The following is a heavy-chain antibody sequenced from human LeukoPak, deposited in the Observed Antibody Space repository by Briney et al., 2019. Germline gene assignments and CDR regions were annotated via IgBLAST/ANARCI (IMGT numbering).Heavy chain of an antibody. CDR1: GFTFDDYA. CDR2: ISWNSGSI. J-gene: IGHJ4*02. Sequence: PGGSLRLSCAASGFTFDDYAMHWVRQAPGKGLEWVSGISWNSGSIGYADSVKGRFTISRDNAKNSLYLQMNSLRAEDMALYYCAKDLIAVAKVGLGYWGQGTLVTVSS. CDR3: AKDLIAVAKVGLGY. D-gene: IGHD6-19*01. V-gene: IGHV3-9*03.